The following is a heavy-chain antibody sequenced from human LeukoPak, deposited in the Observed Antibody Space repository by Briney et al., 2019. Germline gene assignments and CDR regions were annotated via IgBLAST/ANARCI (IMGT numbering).Heavy chain of an antibody. CDR1: GFTFSSYG. CDR3: ARGWFDRGDFDY. J-gene: IGHJ4*02. D-gene: IGHD3-10*01. V-gene: IGHV3-30*03. CDR2: ISYDGSNK. Sequence: GGSLRLSCAASGFTFSSYGMHWVRQAPGKGLEWVAVISYDGSNKYYADSVKGRFTISRDNSKNTLYLQMNSLRAEDTAVYYCARGWFDRGDFDYWGQGTLVTVSS.